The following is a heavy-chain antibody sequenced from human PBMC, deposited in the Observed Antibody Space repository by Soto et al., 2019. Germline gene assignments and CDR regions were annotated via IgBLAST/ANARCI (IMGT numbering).Heavy chain of an antibody. Sequence: QVQLVQSGAEVKKPGSSVKVSCKASVGTVSSYAISWVRQAPGQGLEWMGGIIPIFGTANYAQKFQGRVTSTADESTSTAYMELRSLRSEDTAVYYCAREGAYCSSTSCYTPHYYYYGMDVWGQGTTVNVSS. V-gene: IGHV1-69*01. CDR3: AREGAYCSSTSCYTPHYYYYGMDV. D-gene: IGHD2-2*02. CDR2: IIPIFGTA. J-gene: IGHJ6*02. CDR1: VGTVSSYA.